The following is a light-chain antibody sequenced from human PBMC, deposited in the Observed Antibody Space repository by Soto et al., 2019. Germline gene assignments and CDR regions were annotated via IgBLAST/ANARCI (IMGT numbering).Light chain of an antibody. J-gene: IGKJ4*01. V-gene: IGKV1-39*01. CDR3: QQGYSIHALT. CDR1: QTISTY. Sequence: DIQMTQSPSSLSASVGDIVTISFRASQTISTYLHWYQHKPGRAPRLLISDVSTLQSGVPGRFRGSGPETEFTLTITYLQPEDFATYYCQQGYSIHALTFGGGTKVDIK. CDR2: DVS.